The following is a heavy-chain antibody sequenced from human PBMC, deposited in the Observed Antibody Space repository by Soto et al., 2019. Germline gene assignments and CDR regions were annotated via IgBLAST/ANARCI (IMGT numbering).Heavy chain of an antibody. CDR3: ARVRATVSGVAFDI. J-gene: IGHJ3*02. D-gene: IGHD4-17*01. CDR1: GGTFSSYT. V-gene: IGHV1-69*02. Sequence: GASVKVSCKASGGTFSSYTISWVRQAPGQGLEWMGRIIPILGIANYAQKFQGRVTMTADTSTSTAYMELRSLRSDDTAVYYCARVRATVSGVAFDIWGQGTMVTVSS. CDR2: IIPILGIA.